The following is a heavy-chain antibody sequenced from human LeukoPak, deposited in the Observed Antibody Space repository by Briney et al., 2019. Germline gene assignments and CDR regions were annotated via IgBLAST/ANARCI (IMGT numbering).Heavy chain of an antibody. CDR2: INHSGST. J-gene: IGHJ4*02. CDR1: GGSFSGYY. V-gene: IGHV4-34*01. Sequence: SETLSLTCAVYGGSFSGYYWSWIRQPPGKGLEWIGEINHSGSTNYNPSLKSRVTISVDTSKNQFSLKLSSVTAADTAVYYCARGLYIHLYDCWGQGTLVTVSS. CDR3: ARGLYIHLYDC.